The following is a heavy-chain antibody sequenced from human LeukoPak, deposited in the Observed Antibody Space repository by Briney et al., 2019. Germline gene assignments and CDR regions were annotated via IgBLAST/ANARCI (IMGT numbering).Heavy chain of an antibody. J-gene: IGHJ5*02. Sequence: GGSLRLSCAASGFTFSSYAMSWVRQAPGKGLEWVSGISWNSGSIGYADSVKGRFTISRDNAKNSLYLQMNSLRAEDTALYYCARRVVAATNWFDPWGQGTLVTVSS. CDR1: GFTFSSYA. V-gene: IGHV3-9*01. D-gene: IGHD2-15*01. CDR3: ARRVVAATNWFDP. CDR2: ISWNSGSI.